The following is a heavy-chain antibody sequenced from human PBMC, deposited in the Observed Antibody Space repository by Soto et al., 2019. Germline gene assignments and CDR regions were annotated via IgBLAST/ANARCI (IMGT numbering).Heavy chain of an antibody. V-gene: IGHV3-7*01. CDR1: GFTFSNYW. J-gene: IGHJ4*02. CDR3: VKEIAAAQ. CDR2: INKDGSQT. Sequence: EVQLVESGGALVQPGGSLRLTCATSGFTFSNYWMTWVRQAPGKGLEWVANINKDGSQTSFVDSVKGRFTIFRDNAKSSLYLQMNSRKGEDTAKYFCVKEIAAAQGGQGTLVTVPS. D-gene: IGHD6-25*01.